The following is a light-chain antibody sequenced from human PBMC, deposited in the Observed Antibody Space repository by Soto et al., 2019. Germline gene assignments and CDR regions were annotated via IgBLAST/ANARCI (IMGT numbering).Light chain of an antibody. V-gene: IGKV1-39*01. CDR2: TSS. Sequence: DIQMTQSPSSLSASVGDRVTITCRASQSINTYLSWYQKKPGKPPNLLLYTSSSLRSGVPSRFSGSGSGTDFTLTISSLQPEEFATYYCQQTYTTPWTFGPGTKVEVK. CDR3: QQTYTTPWT. J-gene: IGKJ1*01. CDR1: QSINTY.